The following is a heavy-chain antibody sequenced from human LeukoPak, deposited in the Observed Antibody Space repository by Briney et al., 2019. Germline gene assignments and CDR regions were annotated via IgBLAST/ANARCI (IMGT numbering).Heavy chain of an antibody. D-gene: IGHD6-6*01. CDR1: GFTFSTYG. J-gene: IGHJ4*02. CDR2: IRYDGSNK. Sequence: GGALRLSCAASGFTFSTYGRPWVRQAPGKGLEWVEFIRYDGSNKYYADSVKGRFTISRDNSKNTLYLQMNSLRAEDTAVYYCAKDREYTSSSFVYWGQGTLVTVSS. V-gene: IGHV3-30*02. CDR3: AKDREYTSSSFVY.